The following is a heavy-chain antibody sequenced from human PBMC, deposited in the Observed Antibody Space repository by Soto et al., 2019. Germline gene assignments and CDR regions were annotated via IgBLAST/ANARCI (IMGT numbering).Heavy chain of an antibody. CDR3: ARDSHFKRWLQLEGY. V-gene: IGHV1-18*01. D-gene: IGHD5-12*01. CDR2: ISAYNGNT. CDR1: GYTFTSYG. J-gene: IGHJ4*02. Sequence: QVQLVQSGAEVKKPGASVKVSCKASGYTFTSYGISWVRQAPGQGLEGMGWISAYNGNTNYAQKLQGRVTMTTDTSTSTAYMELRSLRSDDTAVYYCARDSHFKRWLQLEGYWGQGTLVTVSS.